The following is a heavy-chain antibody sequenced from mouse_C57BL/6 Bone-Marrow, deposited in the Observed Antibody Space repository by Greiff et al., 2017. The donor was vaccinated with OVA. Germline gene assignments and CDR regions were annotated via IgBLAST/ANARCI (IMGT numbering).Heavy chain of an antibody. CDR3: ASSSPWFAY. J-gene: IGHJ3*01. V-gene: IGHV5-15*01. CDR2: ISNLAYGT. CDR1: GYTFSDYG. Sequence: EVKLVESGGGLVQPGGSLKLSCAASGYTFSDYGMAWVRQAPRKGPEWVAFISNLAYGTYYADTVTGRSTFTIENARNTLYLEMSSLWSEDAAMYYCASSSPWFAYWGQGTLVTVSA.